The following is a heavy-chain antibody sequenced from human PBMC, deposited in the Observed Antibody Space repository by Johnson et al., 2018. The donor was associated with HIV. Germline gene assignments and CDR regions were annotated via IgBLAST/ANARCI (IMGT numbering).Heavy chain of an antibody. CDR3: ARDRYCSGGSCYLRSRADAFDI. CDR2: ISYDGSNK. J-gene: IGHJ3*02. D-gene: IGHD2-15*01. V-gene: IGHV3-30*03. CDR1: GFTFSSYG. Sequence: MQLVESGGGVVQPGRSLRLSCAASGFTFSSYGMHWVRQAPGKGLEWVAVISYDGSNKYYADSVKGRFTISRDNSKNTLYLQMNSLRAEDTAVYYCARDRYCSGGSCYLRSRADAFDIWGQGTMVTVSS.